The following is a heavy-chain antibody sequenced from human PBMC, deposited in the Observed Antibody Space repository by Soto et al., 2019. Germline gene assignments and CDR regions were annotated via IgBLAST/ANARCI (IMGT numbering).Heavy chain of an antibody. CDR3: ARYGSDFWSGYFSDYYGMDV. Sequence: GESLKISCKGSGYSFTSYWIGWVRQMPGKGLEWMGIIYPGDSNTRYSPSFQGQVTISADKSISTAYLQWSGLKASDTAMYYCARYGSDFWSGYFSDYYGMDVWGQGTTVTVSS. V-gene: IGHV5-51*01. D-gene: IGHD3-3*01. J-gene: IGHJ6*02. CDR2: IYPGDSNT. CDR1: GYSFTSYW.